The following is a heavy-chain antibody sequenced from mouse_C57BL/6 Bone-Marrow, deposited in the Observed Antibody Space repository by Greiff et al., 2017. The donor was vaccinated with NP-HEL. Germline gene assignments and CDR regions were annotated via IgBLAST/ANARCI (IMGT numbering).Heavy chain of an antibody. J-gene: IGHJ2*01. Sequence: QVQLQQPGAELVKPGASVKVSCKSSGYTFTSYWMPWVKQSPGQGLEWIGSIHPSDSDTNYNQTFKGKATLTVDKSSSTAYMQLSSLTSEDSAVYYCAIGGYWGQGTTLTVSS. CDR1: GYTFTSYW. CDR3: AIGGY. CDR2: IHPSDSDT. V-gene: IGHV1-74*01.